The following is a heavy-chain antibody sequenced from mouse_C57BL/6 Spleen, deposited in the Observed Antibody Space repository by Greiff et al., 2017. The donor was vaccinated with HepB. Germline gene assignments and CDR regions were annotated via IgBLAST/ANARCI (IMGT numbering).Heavy chain of an antibody. CDR2: ISDGGSYT. CDR3: ARDTLLRPPRMDY. V-gene: IGHV5-4*01. J-gene: IGHJ4*01. D-gene: IGHD1-2*01. Sequence: EVKLMESGGGLVKPGGSLKLSCAASGFNFSSYAMSWVRQTPEKRLEWVATISDGGSYTYYPDNVKGRFTISRDNAKNNLYLQMSHLKSEDTAMYYCARDTLLRPPRMDYWGQGTSVTVSS. CDR1: GFNFSSYA.